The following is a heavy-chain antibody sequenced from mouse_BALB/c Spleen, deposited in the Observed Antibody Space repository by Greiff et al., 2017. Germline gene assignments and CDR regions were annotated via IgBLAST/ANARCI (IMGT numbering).Heavy chain of an antibody. CDR2: ISYSGST. CDR1: GYSITSDYA. D-gene: IGHD2-10*02. J-gene: IGHJ1*01. Sequence: EVKVEESGPGLVKPSQSLSLTCTVTGYSITSDYAWNWIRQFPGNKLEWMGYISYSGSTSYNPSLKSRISITRDTSKNQFFLQLNSVTTEDTATYYCARAPYGNFLYFDVWGAGTTVTVSS. CDR3: ARAPYGNFLYFDV. V-gene: IGHV3-2*02.